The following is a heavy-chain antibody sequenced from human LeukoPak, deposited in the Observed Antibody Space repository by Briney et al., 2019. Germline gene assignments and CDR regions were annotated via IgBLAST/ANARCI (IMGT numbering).Heavy chain of an antibody. CDR2: IWYGGSNK. CDR1: GFTFSSYG. CDR3: ARELSVTRRDYYFDY. J-gene: IGHJ4*02. V-gene: IGHV3-33*01. Sequence: GGSLRLSCAASGFTFSSYGMHWVRQAPGKGLEWVAVIWYGGSNKYYADSVKGRFTISRDNSKNTLYLQMNSLRAEDTAVYYCARELSVTRRDYYFDYWGQGTLVTVSS. D-gene: IGHD2-21*02.